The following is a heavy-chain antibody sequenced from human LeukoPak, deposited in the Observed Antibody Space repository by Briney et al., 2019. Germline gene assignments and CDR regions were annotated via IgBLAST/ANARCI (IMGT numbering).Heavy chain of an antibody. J-gene: IGHJ4*02. V-gene: IGHV4-34*01. Sequence: QXXXXGXEWIGEINHSGSTNYNPSLKSRVTISVDTSKNQFSLKLSSVTAADTAVYYCARGHGGSRLDYWGQGTLVTVSS. D-gene: IGHD1-26*01. CDR2: INHSGST. CDR3: ARGHGGSRLDY.